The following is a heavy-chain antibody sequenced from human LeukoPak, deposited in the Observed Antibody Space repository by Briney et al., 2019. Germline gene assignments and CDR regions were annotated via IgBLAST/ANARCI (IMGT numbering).Heavy chain of an antibody. Sequence: GGSLRLSCAASGFTFSGYEMNWVRQAPGKGLEWVSYISSSGSTIYYADSVKGRFTISRDNAKNSLYLQMNSLRAEDTAVYYCARILPYGDYGDYWGQGTLVTVSS. CDR3: ARILPYGDYGDY. V-gene: IGHV3-48*03. CDR2: ISSSGSTI. CDR1: GFTFSGYE. D-gene: IGHD4-17*01. J-gene: IGHJ4*02.